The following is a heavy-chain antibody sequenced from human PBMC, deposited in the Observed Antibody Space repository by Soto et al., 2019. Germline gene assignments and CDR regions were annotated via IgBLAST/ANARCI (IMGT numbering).Heavy chain of an antibody. D-gene: IGHD5-18*01. CDR2: ISGYNGNT. Sequence: ALVTVSCKTSGYTFSSYGFIWVRQAPGQGLEWIGWISGYNGNTNYAQRFQGRVTMTTDTSTSTAYMELRSLRSDDTAVYYCAPHTLDTGMPSGYWGQGTLVTVSS. CDR1: GYTFSSYG. CDR3: APHTLDTGMPSGY. J-gene: IGHJ4*02. V-gene: IGHV1-18*01.